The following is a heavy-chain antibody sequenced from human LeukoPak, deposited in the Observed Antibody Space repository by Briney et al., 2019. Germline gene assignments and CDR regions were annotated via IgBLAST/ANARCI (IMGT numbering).Heavy chain of an antibody. CDR1: GYTFTGYS. D-gene: IGHD6-19*01. Sequence: ASVKVSCKASGYTFTGYSMHWVRQAPGQGLEWMGWINPNSGDTNDVQKFQGRVTMTRDTSISTAYMELSRLRYDDTAVYYCARGVSGWYVVDFWGQGTLVTVSS. CDR3: ARGVSGWYVVDF. CDR2: INPNSGDT. J-gene: IGHJ4*02. V-gene: IGHV1-2*02.